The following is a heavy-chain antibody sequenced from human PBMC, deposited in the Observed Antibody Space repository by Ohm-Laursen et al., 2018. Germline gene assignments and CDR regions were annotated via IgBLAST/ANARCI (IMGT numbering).Heavy chain of an antibody. CDR3: AKRDVSNYHCFDS. D-gene: IGHD4-11*01. J-gene: IGHJ4*02. V-gene: IGHV3-23*01. Sequence: SLRLSCAASGFTFTTYAMHWVRQAPGKGLERVSAISAGGGNTYYADSVKGRFTISRDNSKNTLYLQMNSLRAEDTAVYYCAKRDVSNYHCFDSWGQGTLVTVSS. CDR2: ISAGGGNT. CDR1: GFTFTTYA.